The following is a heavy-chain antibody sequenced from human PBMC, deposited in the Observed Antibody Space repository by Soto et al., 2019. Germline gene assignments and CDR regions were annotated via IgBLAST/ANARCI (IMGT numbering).Heavy chain of an antibody. CDR2: IIPIFGTA. V-gene: IGHV1-69*13. CDR3: ARGHWRGVGLPQNYYYYYYGMYV. J-gene: IGHJ6*02. CDR1: GGTFSSYA. Sequence: GASVKVSCKASGGTFSSYAISWVRQAPGQGLEWMGGIIPIFGTANYAQKFQGRVTITADESTSTAYMELSSLRSEDTAVYYCARGHWRGVGLPQNYYYYYYGMYVWGQGTTVTVSS. D-gene: IGHD3-10*01.